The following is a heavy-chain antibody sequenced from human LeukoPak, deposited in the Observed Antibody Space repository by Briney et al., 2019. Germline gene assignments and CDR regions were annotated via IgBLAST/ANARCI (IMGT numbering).Heavy chain of an antibody. CDR1: GGTFSSYA. Sequence: GASVKVSCKASGGTFSSYAISWVRQAPGQGLEWMGGIIPIFGTANYAQKFQGRVTMTRDTSTSTVYMELSSLRSEDTAVYYCARVGEQLWLTSYYYGMDVWGQGTTVTVSS. D-gene: IGHD5-18*01. CDR2: IIPIFGTA. V-gene: IGHV1-69*05. J-gene: IGHJ6*02. CDR3: ARVGEQLWLTSYYYGMDV.